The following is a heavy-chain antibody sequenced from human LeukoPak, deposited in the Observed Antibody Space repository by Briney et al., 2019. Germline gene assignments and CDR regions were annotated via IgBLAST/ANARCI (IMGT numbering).Heavy chain of an antibody. D-gene: IGHD1-14*01. CDR3: AKGAPGVWYKGVDY. J-gene: IGHJ4*02. CDR2: ISYDGSNK. V-gene: IGHV3-30*09. CDR1: GFTFSSYT. Sequence: GGSLRLSCAASGFTFSSYTMHWVRQAPGKGLQWVAVISYDGSNKYYADSVKGRFAISRDNSKNTLYLQMNSLRAEDTAVYYCAKGAPGVWYKGVDYWGQGTLVTVSS.